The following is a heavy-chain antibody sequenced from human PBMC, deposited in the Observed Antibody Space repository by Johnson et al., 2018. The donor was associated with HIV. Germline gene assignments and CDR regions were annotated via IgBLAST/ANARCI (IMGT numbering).Heavy chain of an antibody. CDR2: INSDGRST. V-gene: IGHV3-74*01. Sequence: VQLLESGGGLVQPGRSLRLSCAASGFTFSNYWMHWVRQAPGKGLVWVSRINSDGRSTYCADSVKGRFTISRDNVYNTLNLQMNSLRAEDTAVYYCVREGKNNGYNFWSGYYTGHDAFDIWGQGTMVTVSS. CDR3: VREGKNNGYNFWSGYYTGHDAFDI. CDR1: GFTFSNYW. D-gene: IGHD3-3*01. J-gene: IGHJ3*02.